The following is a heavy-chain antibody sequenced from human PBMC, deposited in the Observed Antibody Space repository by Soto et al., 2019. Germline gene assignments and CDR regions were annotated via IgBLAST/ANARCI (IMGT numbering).Heavy chain of an antibody. CDR3: AGGSGWISDT. D-gene: IGHD6-19*01. CDR2: IKDDGGDE. Sequence: EVQLVESGGGLVQPGGSLRLSCAASGFTFSPYWMSWVRQAPGKGLEWVAIIKDDGGDEHYLEAVRGRFTISRDNAKKSLYLAMDSRRVEDTAVYYCAGGSGWISDTWGQGTLVTVSS. CDR1: GFTFSPYW. V-gene: IGHV3-7*05. J-gene: IGHJ5*02.